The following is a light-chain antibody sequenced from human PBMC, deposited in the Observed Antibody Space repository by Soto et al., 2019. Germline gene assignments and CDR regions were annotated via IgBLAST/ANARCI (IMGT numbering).Light chain of an antibody. V-gene: IGKV3D-15*01. CDR2: GAS. CDR3: QQANSFPIT. CDR1: QSISSK. Sequence: IVMTQSPATLSVSPGERATLSFRASQSISSKLAWYQQKPGQAPRLLIYGASSRATGIPDRFSGSGSGTDFTLTISSLQPEDFATYYCQQANSFPITFGQGTRLEIK. J-gene: IGKJ5*01.